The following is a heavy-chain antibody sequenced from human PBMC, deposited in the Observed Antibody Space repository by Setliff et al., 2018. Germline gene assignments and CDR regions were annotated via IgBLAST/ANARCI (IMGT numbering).Heavy chain of an antibody. CDR2: ISPDSIYI. J-gene: IGHJ3*02. V-gene: IGHV3-21*01. Sequence: PGGSLRLSCAASGFTFRTFSMHWVRQAPGKGLEWVSSISPDSIYIYYAVSVKGRLTISRDNAWDSLYLQMNSLGAEDTAVYYCARSPANGGHDAFDIWGRGTMVTVSS. D-gene: IGHD6-25*01. CDR3: ARSPANGGHDAFDI. CDR1: GFTFRTFS.